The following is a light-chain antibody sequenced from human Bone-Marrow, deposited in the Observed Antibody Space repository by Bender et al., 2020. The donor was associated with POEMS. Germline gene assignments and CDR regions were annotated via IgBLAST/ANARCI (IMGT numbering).Light chain of an antibody. CDR1: SSDVGSYNF. V-gene: IGLV2-23*02. CDR2: DVS. Sequence: QSALTQPASVSGSPGQSITISCTGTSSDVGSYNFVSWYQQHPGKAPKLIIYDVSKRPSGVPNRFSGSKSVNTASLTISGLQAEDEADYYCCSYAQSSSYVFGIGTKVTVL. J-gene: IGLJ1*01. CDR3: CSYAQSSSYV.